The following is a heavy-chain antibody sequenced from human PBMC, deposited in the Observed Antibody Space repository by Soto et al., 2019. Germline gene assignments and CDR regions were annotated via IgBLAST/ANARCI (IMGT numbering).Heavy chain of an antibody. V-gene: IGHV1-2*04. CDR1: GYTFTDYS. Sequence: ASVKVSCKASGYTFTDYSIHWVRQAPGQGLEWMGWIDPNSGGTNYAQKFQGWVTMTRDTSINTAYMDLIRLGSDDTAVYYCATQGRHSHGSEYYFDFWGQGTLVTVSS. CDR3: ATQGRHSHGSEYYFDF. CDR2: IDPNSGGT. J-gene: IGHJ4*02. D-gene: IGHD3-10*01.